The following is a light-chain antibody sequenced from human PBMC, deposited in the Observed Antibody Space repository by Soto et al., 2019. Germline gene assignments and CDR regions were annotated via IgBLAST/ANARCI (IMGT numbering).Light chain of an antibody. V-gene: IGLV2-14*03. Sequence: QSALTQPASVSGSPGQSITISCTGTSSDVGGYNYVSWYQQHPSKAPKLMIYDVSNRPSGLSNRFSGSKSGKAASLTISGLQAEDEADYYCSSYTSSSLLVFGTGTKLTVL. CDR3: SSYTSSSLLV. CDR1: SSDVGGYNY. CDR2: DVS. J-gene: IGLJ1*01.